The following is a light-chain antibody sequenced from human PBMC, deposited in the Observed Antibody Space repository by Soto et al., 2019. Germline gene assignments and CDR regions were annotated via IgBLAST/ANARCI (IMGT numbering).Light chain of an antibody. CDR3: QQRNYWPLT. CDR1: QYISGY. Sequence: EIVLTQSPATLSLSPGERATLSCRASQYISGYLAWYQQKPGQAPRLLIFDASNRATDIPVRFSGSGSGTDFTLTISSLEPEDFAVYYCQQRNYWPLTFGQGTRLEIK. CDR2: DAS. V-gene: IGKV3-11*01. J-gene: IGKJ5*01.